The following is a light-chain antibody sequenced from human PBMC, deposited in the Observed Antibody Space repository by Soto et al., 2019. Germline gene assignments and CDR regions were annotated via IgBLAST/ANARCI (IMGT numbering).Light chain of an antibody. Sequence: DIVLTQSPGTLSLSPGQRATLSCRASQSISSNFLAWYQRKPGQAPRLLIYATSSRATGIPGRFSGSGSGTDFTLTISRLEPEDFAVYYCQQYSSSWTFGQGTKVDIK. V-gene: IGKV3-20*01. CDR3: QQYSSSWT. CDR2: ATS. CDR1: QSISSNF. J-gene: IGKJ1*01.